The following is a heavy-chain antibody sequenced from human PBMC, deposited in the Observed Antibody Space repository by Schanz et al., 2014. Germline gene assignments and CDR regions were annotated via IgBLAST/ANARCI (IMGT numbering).Heavy chain of an antibody. CDR1: GYTFTAYG. CDR3: ARGAPLVATTGWFES. V-gene: IGHV1-18*01. Sequence: VQSVHSGTEVQKLGASVKVSCQTSGYTFTAYGINWVRQAPGQGLEWIGWISAQTGDTRYAQKMQGRVTITRDTLASTAYMDFSSLKLNDTAIYYCARGAPLVATTGWFESWGQGTLVTVSS. CDR2: ISAQTGDT. D-gene: IGHD5-12*01. J-gene: IGHJ5*01.